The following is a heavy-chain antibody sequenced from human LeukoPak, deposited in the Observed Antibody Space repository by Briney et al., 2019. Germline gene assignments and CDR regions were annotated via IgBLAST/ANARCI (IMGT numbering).Heavy chain of an antibody. CDR2: INGDGSST. J-gene: IGHJ4*02. D-gene: IGHD6-13*01. CDR1: GFTFSRHW. Sequence: AGSLRLSCAASGFTFSRHWMHWVRQAPGKGPVWVSRINGDGSSTNYADSVKGRLTISRDNAKDTLYLQMNSLRVEDTAVYYCARAPYSSSWTFDYWGQGTLVTVSS. V-gene: IGHV3-74*01. CDR3: ARAPYSSSWTFDY.